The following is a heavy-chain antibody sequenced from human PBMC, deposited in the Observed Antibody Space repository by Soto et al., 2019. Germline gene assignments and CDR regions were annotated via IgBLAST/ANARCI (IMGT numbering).Heavy chain of an antibody. Sequence: AGGSLRLSCAASGFTFSSYAMTWVRQAPGKGLEWVSAISGGDGSPSYADSVKGRFIISRDNSKNTLYLHMNRLRADDTAAYYCAKWHTYNYDSLAFSGFDCWGQGTQVTVSS. CDR1: GFTFSSYA. CDR2: ISGGDGSP. V-gene: IGHV3-23*01. CDR3: AKWHTYNYDSLAFSGFDC. J-gene: IGHJ4*02. D-gene: IGHD3-16*01.